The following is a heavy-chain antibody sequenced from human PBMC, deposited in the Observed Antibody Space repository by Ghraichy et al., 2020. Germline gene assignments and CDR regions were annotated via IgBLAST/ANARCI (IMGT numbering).Heavy chain of an antibody. V-gene: IGHV3-23*01. D-gene: IGHD4-23*01. J-gene: IGHJ4*02. CDR3: AKVSTTVLTPIDY. CDR1: GFTFSSYV. CDR2: ISGSGAST. Sequence: GESLNISCAASGFTFSSYVMTWVRQASGKGLEWVSSISGSGASTYYADSVKGRFTISRDNSENTLSLHMNSLRAEDTAVYYCAKVSTTVLTPIDYWGQGTLVTVSS.